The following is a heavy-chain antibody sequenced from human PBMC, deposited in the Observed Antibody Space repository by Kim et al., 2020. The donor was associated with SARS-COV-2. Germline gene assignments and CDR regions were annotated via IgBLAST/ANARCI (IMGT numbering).Heavy chain of an antibody. Sequence: GGSLRLSCAASGFTFSSYAMSWVRQAPGKGLEWVSAISGSGGSTYYADSVKGRFTISRDNSKNTLYLQMNSLRAEDTAVYYCHVMVRGVITTLYNWFDPWGQGTLVTVSS. V-gene: IGHV3-23*01. CDR2: ISGSGGST. J-gene: IGHJ5*02. D-gene: IGHD3-10*01. CDR1: GFTFSSYA. CDR3: HVMVRGVITTLYNWFDP.